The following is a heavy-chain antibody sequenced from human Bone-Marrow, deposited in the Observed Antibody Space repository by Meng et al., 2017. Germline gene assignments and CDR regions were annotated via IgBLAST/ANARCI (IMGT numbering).Heavy chain of an antibody. CDR2: IYYTGRT. V-gene: IGHV4-59*01. Sequence: SETLSLTCTVSGGSISNYYWTGIRQAPGKGLEWIGNIYYTGRTNYNPSLKSRVTISVDTTNNQFSLMVTSMTPADTAVYCCARAWGDYDPFDHWGQGTLVTVSS. CDR3: ARAWGDYDPFDH. CDR1: GGSISNYY. D-gene: IGHD4-17*01. J-gene: IGHJ4*02.